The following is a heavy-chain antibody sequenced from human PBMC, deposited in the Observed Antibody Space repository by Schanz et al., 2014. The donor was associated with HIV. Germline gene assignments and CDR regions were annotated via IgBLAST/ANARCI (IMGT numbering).Heavy chain of an antibody. CDR1: GFTFSNYA. D-gene: IGHD3-22*01. V-gene: IGHV3-30-3*01. CDR3: ARDVSHDSSGHYSDYYYGMDV. J-gene: IGHJ6*02. CDR2: ISYDGSNK. Sequence: QVQLVESGGGVVQPGRSLRLSCAVSGFTFSNYAMHWVRQAPGKGLEWVAVISYDGSNKYYADSVKGRFTISRDNSKNSLYLQMNSLRPEDTAVYYCARDVSHDSSGHYSDYYYGMDVWGQGTTVTVSS.